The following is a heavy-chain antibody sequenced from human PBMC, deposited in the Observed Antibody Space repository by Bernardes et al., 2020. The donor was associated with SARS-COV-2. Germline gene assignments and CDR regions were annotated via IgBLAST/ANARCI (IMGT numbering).Heavy chain of an antibody. Sequence: GGSLRLSCAASGFTFSSYWMHWVRQAPGKGLVWVSRITSDGSSTSYADSVKGRFTISRDNAKNTLYLQMNSLRAEDTAVYYCARDRSGPWTTGNWVDPWGQGTMVTVSS. V-gene: IGHV3-74*01. D-gene: IGHD2-8*02. CDR1: GFTFSSYW. J-gene: IGHJ5*02. CDR3: ARDRSGPWTTGNWVDP. CDR2: ITSDGSST.